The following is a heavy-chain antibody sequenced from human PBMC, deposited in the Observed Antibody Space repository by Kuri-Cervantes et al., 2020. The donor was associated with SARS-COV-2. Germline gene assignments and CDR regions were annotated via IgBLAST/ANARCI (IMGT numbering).Heavy chain of an antibody. J-gene: IGHJ6*02. D-gene: IGHD2-2*01. CDR1: GFTFSSYS. Sequence: GGSLRLSCAASGFTFSSYSMNWVRQAPGKGLEWVPYISSSSTIYYADSVKGRFTISRDNAKNSLYLQMNSLRDEDTAVYYCARGYCSSTRCPPYYYYGMDVWGQGTTVTVSS. CDR3: ARGYCSSTRCPPYYYYGMDV. V-gene: IGHV3-48*02. CDR2: ISSSSTI.